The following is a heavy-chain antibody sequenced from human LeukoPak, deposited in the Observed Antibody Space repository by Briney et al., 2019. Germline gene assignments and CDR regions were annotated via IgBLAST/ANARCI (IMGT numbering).Heavy chain of an antibody. CDR1: GFTFSSYS. Sequence: PGRSLRPSCAASGFTFSSYSMNWVRQAPGRGLEWVSYIISSSSTIYYADSVKGRFTISRDNAKNSLYLQMNSLRDEDTAVYYCAREVVVVTAPHYFDYWGQGTLVTVS. CDR2: IISSSSTI. J-gene: IGHJ4*02. V-gene: IGHV3-48*02. D-gene: IGHD2-21*02. CDR3: AREVVVVTAPHYFDY.